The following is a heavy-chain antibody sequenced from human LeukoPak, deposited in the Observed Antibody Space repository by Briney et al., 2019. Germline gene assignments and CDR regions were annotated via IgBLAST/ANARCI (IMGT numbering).Heavy chain of an antibody. CDR3: AKDIGYYDSSGYDY. J-gene: IGHJ4*02. CDR2: ISWNSGSI. D-gene: IGHD3-22*01. Sequence: PGGSLRLSCAASGFTFDDYAMHWVRQAPGKGLEWVSGISWNSGSIGYADSVKGRFTISRDNAKNSLYLQMNSLRAEDTALYYCAKDIGYYDSSGYDYWGQGTLVTVSS. V-gene: IGHV3-9*01. CDR1: GFTFDDYA.